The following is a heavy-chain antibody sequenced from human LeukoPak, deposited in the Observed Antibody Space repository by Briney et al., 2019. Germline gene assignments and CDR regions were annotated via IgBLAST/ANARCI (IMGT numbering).Heavy chain of an antibody. CDR2: IYTSGST. Sequence: SETLSLTCTVSGGSISSYYWSWIRQPAGKGLEWIGRIYTSGSTNYDPSLESRVTMSVDTSKNQFSLKPSSVTAADTAVYYCALLAGYSGGVGDFDYWGQGTLVTVSS. J-gene: IGHJ4*02. D-gene: IGHD6-19*01. CDR1: GGSISSYY. V-gene: IGHV4-4*07. CDR3: ALLAGYSGGVGDFDY.